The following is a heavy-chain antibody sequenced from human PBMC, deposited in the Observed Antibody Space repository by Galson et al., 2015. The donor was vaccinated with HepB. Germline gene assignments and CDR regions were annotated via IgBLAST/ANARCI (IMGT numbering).Heavy chain of an antibody. V-gene: IGHV3-30*02. CDR2: IRYDGSNK. CDR1: GFTFSSYG. J-gene: IGHJ5*02. Sequence: SLRLSCAASGFTFSSYGMHWVRQAPGKGLEWVAFIRYDGSNKYYADSVKGRFTISRDNSKNTLYLQMNSLRAEDTAVYYCAKDYDYVWGSYRYGHNWFDPWGQGTLVTVSS. D-gene: IGHD3-16*02. CDR3: AKDYDYVWGSYRYGHNWFDP.